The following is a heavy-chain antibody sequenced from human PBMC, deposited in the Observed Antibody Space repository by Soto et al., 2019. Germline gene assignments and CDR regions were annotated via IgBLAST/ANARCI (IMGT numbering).Heavy chain of an antibody. J-gene: IGHJ4*02. V-gene: IGHV4-4*02. Sequence: SETLSLTCAVSGGSFTSNNWWTWVRQPPGQGLEWIGEIYRTGSTNYNPSLKSRVTISLDKSENQFSLKVTSLTAADTAVYYCASRDPGTSVDYWGQGNLVTVSS. D-gene: IGHD1-7*01. CDR2: IYRTGST. CDR3: ASRDPGTSVDY. CDR1: GGSFTSNNW.